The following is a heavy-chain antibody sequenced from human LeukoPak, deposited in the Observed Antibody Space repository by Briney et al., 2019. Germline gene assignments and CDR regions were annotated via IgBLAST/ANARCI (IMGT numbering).Heavy chain of an antibody. Sequence: GGSLRLSCAASGFAFSSYGLHWVRQAPGKGLEWVAFIRYDGRNKYYVDSVKGRFTISRDNSKNTLYLQMNSLRPEDTAVYYCARHAVRDGYNRHNDYWGQGTVVTVSS. J-gene: IGHJ4*02. CDR3: ARHAVRDGYNRHNDY. D-gene: IGHD5-24*01. CDR2: IRYDGRNK. V-gene: IGHV3-30*02. CDR1: GFAFSSYG.